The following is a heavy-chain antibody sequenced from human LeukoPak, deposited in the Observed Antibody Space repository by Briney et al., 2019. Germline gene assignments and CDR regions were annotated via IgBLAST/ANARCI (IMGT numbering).Heavy chain of an antibody. CDR1: GFTFSYYG. V-gene: IGHV3-48*04. CDR3: ARVQGYYYGSGTPGAFDY. D-gene: IGHD3-10*01. J-gene: IGHJ4*02. Sequence: GGSLRLSCAASGFTFSYYGMSWVRQAPGKGLEWVSYISSSGSTIYYADSVKGRFTISRDNAKNSLYLQMNSLRAEDTAVYYCARVQGYYYGSGTPGAFDYWGQGTLVTVSS. CDR2: ISSSGSTI.